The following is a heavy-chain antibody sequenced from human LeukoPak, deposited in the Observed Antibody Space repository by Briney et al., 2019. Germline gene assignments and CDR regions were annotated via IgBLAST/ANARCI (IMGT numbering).Heavy chain of an antibody. D-gene: IGHD5-18*01. J-gene: IGHJ4*02. Sequence: GGSLRLSCAASGFTFSSYWMSWVRQAPEKGLEWVANINQGGSEKYYVDSVRGRFTISRDNAKNTLYLQMNSLRAEDTAVYYCARGGKYSYGDYWGQGALVTVSS. V-gene: IGHV3-7*01. CDR3: ARGGKYSYGDY. CDR2: INQGGSEK. CDR1: GFTFSSYW.